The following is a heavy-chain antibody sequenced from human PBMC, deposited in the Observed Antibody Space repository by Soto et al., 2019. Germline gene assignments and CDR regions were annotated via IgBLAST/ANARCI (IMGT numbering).Heavy chain of an antibody. V-gene: IGHV4-39*01. CDR2: IYYSGST. CDR3: ARHHYDNYYFDE. D-gene: IGHD3-9*01. Sequence: PSETLSLTCTVSGGSISSSSYYWGWIRQPPGKGLEWIGSIYYSGSTYYNPSLKSRVTISVDTSKNQFSLKLSSVTAADTAVYYCARHHYDNYYFDEWGQGTLVTVSS. CDR1: GGSISSSSYY. J-gene: IGHJ4*02.